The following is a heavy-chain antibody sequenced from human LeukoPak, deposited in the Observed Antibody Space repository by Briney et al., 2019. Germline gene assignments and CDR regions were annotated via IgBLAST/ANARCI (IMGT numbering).Heavy chain of an antibody. J-gene: IGHJ3*02. Sequence: GRSLRLSCAASGFTFSSYAIHWVRQAPGKGLEWVAVISYDGSHEYYGDSVKGRFTISRDNSKNTLYLQMNSLRAEDTAVHYCARGSVVGGRDAFDIWGQGTMVTVSS. D-gene: IGHD1-26*01. CDR3: ARGSVVGGRDAFDI. CDR1: GFTFSSYA. V-gene: IGHV3-30-3*01. CDR2: ISYDGSHE.